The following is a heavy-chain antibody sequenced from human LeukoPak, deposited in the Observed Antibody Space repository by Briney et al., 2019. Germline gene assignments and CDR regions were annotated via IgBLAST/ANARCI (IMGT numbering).Heavy chain of an antibody. J-gene: IGHJ4*02. CDR1: GFTFSSYA. Sequence: GGSLRLSCAASGFTFSSYAMSWVRQAPGKGLEWVSAISGSGGSTYYADSVKGRFTISRDSSKNTLYLQMNSLRAEDTAVYYCANYKWELLLGYFDYWGQGTLVTVSS. V-gene: IGHV3-23*01. CDR3: ANYKWELLLGYFDY. CDR2: ISGSGGST. D-gene: IGHD1-26*01.